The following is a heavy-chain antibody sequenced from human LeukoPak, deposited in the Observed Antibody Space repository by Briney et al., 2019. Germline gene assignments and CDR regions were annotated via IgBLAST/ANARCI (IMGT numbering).Heavy chain of an antibody. CDR3: ARAPGTVAIDY. CDR2: INHSGII. CDR1: GESFSGYF. D-gene: IGHD5-12*01. J-gene: IGHJ4*02. Sequence: SETLSLTCAVYGESFSGYFWTWIRQPPGKGLEWIGEINHSGIINYNPFLKSRVTISVDTSKNQFSLKVTSLTAADTAVYYCARAPGTVAIDYWGQGTLVTVSS. V-gene: IGHV4-34*01.